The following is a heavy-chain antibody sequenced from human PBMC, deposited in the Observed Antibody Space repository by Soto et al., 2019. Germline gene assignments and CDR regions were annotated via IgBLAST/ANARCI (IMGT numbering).Heavy chain of an antibody. CDR1: GYTFTSYG. Sequence: GASVKVSCKASGYTFTSYGISWVRQAPGQGLEWMGWISAYNGNTNYAQKLQGRVTMTTDTSTSTAYMELRSLRSDDTAVYYCAREDCSSTSCQSPYYYYMDVWGKGTTVTVSS. CDR3: AREDCSSTSCQSPYYYYMDV. CDR2: ISAYNGNT. D-gene: IGHD2-2*01. J-gene: IGHJ6*03. V-gene: IGHV1-18*01.